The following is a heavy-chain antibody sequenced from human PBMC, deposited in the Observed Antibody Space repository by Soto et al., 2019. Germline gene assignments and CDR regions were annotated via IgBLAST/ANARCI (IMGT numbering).Heavy chain of an antibody. CDR2: VYYRGRS. V-gene: IGHV4-39*01. CDR3: VSQRTTVPTQAFFDY. CDR1: SGSVTNGSYY. D-gene: IGHD4-17*01. Sequence: SETLSVTCTVSSGSVTNGSYYWGWIRQSPGKGLEWIGSVYYRGRSYSKSSVKSRVTISVDTSKNRFSLSLNSVTASDTAVYFCVSQRTTVPTQAFFDYWGPGALVTVS. J-gene: IGHJ4*02.